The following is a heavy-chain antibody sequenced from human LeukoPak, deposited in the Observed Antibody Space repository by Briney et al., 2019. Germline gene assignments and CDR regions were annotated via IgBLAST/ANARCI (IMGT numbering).Heavy chain of an antibody. CDR1: GGTFNSYA. Sequence: SVKVSCKASGGTFNSYAISWVRQAPGQGLEWMGRIIPILGIAHYAQKFQGRVTITADKSTNTAYMELSSLRPEDTAVCYWGRDRWPRELYCSSTTCYEGGVDYWGQGTLVTVSS. CDR2: IIPILGIA. CDR3: GRDRWPRELYCSSTTCYEGGVDY. V-gene: IGHV1-69*04. J-gene: IGHJ4*02. D-gene: IGHD2-2*01.